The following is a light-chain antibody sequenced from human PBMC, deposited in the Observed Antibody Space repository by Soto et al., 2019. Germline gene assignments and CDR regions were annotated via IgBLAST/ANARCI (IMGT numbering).Light chain of an antibody. Sequence: DLQMTQPSTLSASVGDRVTLHCRASQSISTFLAWYQQKPGKAPKVLIYHASNLESGVPSRFSGGGSGTEFTLTISSLQSDDFATYYCQQYYMYSYTFGQGTKLDIK. CDR2: HAS. J-gene: IGKJ2*01. CDR3: QQYYMYSYT. CDR1: QSISTF. V-gene: IGKV1-5*01.